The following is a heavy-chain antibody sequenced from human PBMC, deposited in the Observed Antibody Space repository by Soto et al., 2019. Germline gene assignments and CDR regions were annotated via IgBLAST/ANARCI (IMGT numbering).Heavy chain of an antibody. Sequence: ASVKVSCKASGYTFTGYYMHWVRPAPGQGLEWMGWINPNSGGTNYAQKFQGWVTMTRDTSISTAYMELSRLRSDDTAVYYCARGNYYDSSGYSLYYYYGMDVWGQGTTVTVSS. J-gene: IGHJ6*02. D-gene: IGHD3-22*01. CDR2: INPNSGGT. CDR1: GYTFTGYY. CDR3: ARGNYYDSSGYSLYYYYGMDV. V-gene: IGHV1-2*04.